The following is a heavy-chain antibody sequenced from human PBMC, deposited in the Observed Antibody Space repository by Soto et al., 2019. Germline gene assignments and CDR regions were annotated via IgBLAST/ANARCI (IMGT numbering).Heavy chain of an antibody. CDR2: IYYSGLT. J-gene: IGHJ4*02. V-gene: IGHV4-39*01. CDR1: GVSISNSSYY. CDR3: ARHGSN. Sequence: SETLSLTCTVSGVSISNSSYYWGWIRRPPGKGLEWIGTIYYSGLTYYNPSLKSRVTISVDTSRNEFYLKLTSVTAADRAVYYCARHGSNWGQGTLVTVSS.